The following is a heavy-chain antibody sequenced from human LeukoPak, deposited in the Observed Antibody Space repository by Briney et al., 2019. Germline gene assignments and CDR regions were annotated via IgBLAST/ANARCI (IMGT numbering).Heavy chain of an antibody. Sequence: PSGTLSLTCTVAGGSISPYYWSWIRQPPGKGLEWLGYIYYSGNTEYKPSLKSRVAMSVDTSENQFSLRLSSVTAADTAVYYCARSTGSTMFIDYRGQGTLVTVSS. CDR3: ARSTGSTMFIDY. CDR1: GGSISPYY. CDR2: IYYSGNT. D-gene: IGHD3-10*02. V-gene: IGHV4-59*01. J-gene: IGHJ4*02.